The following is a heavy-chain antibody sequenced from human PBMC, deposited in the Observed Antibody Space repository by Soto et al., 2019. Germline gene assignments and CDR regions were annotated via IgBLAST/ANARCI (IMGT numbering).Heavy chain of an antibody. CDR2: IIPILGTA. J-gene: IGHJ6*02. D-gene: IGHD3-16*01. CDR3: ARHLGGTHSYYGMDV. CDR1: GGTFSSYA. V-gene: IGHV1-69*11. Sequence: QVQLVQSGAEVKKPGSSVKVSCKASGGTFSSYAISWVRQAPGQGLEWMGGIIPILGTADYAQKFQGRVTITADDFTSTASMELSSLRSEDTAVYYCARHLGGTHSYYGMDVWGQGTTVTVSS.